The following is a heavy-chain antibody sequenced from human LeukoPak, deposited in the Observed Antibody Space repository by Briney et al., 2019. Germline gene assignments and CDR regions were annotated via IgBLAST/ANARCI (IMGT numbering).Heavy chain of an antibody. D-gene: IGHD3-16*02. CDR3: ARRRRYSRYSD. V-gene: IGHV4-39*01. J-gene: IGHJ4*02. CDR1: GDSTGSGSYC. CDR2: LCYTGNT. Sequence: SETLSLTCTVSGDSTGSGSYCWGWIRQPPGKGLEWIGNLCYTGNTYYNPSLKSRVTILVDKSKNQFSLNLSCVTAADTAIYYCARRRRYSRYSDWGQGTLVTVSS.